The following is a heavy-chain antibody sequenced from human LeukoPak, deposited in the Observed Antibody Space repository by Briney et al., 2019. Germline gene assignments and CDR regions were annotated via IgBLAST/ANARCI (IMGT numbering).Heavy chain of an antibody. CDR3: ARKNSIAAVDY. CDR2: IYYSGSS. Sequence: SETLSLTCTVSGGSISTYYWSWIRQPPGKGLEWIGYIYYSGSSNYNPSLKSRVTISVDTSKNQFSLKLSSVTAADTAVYYCARKNSIAAVDYWGQGTLVTVSS. D-gene: IGHD6-13*01. V-gene: IGHV4-59*08. CDR1: GGSISTYY. J-gene: IGHJ4*02.